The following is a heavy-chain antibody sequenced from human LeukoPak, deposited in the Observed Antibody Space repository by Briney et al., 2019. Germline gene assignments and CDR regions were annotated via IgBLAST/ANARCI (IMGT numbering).Heavy chain of an antibody. V-gene: IGHV1-69*04. CDR2: IIPILGIA. Sequence: SVKVSCKASGGTFSSYAISWVRQAPGEGLEWMGRIIPILGIANYAQKFQGRVTITADKSTSTAYMELSSLRSEDTALYYCPRGLNPRDYSYGMDVWGQGTTVTVSS. CDR3: PRGLNPRDYSYGMDV. D-gene: IGHD4/OR15-4a*01. J-gene: IGHJ6*02. CDR1: GGTFSSYA.